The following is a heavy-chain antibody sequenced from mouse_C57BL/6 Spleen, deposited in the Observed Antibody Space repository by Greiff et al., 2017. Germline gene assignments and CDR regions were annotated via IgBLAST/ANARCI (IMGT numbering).Heavy chain of an antibody. V-gene: IGHV1-72*01. CDR1: GYTFTSYW. J-gene: IGHJ4*01. CDR3: AREGFITTAPYYAMDY. D-gene: IGHD1-1*01. Sequence: QVHVKQSGAELVKPGASVKLSCKASGYTFTSYWMHWVKQRPGRGLEWIGRIDPNSGGTKYNEKFKSKATLTVDKPSSTAYMQLSSLTSEDSAVYYCAREGFITTAPYYAMDYWGQGTSVTVSS. CDR2: IDPNSGGT.